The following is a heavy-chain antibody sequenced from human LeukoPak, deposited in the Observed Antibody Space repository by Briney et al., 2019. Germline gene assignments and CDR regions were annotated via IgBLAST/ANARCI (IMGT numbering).Heavy chain of an antibody. CDR3: ARHSGNGYNDGDY. J-gene: IGHJ4*02. D-gene: IGHD5-24*01. CDR1: GFTFDDYG. V-gene: IGHV3-20*04. Sequence: VGSLRLSCAASGFTFDDYGMSWVRQAPGKGLEWVSGINWNGGSTGYADSVKGRFTISRDNAKNSLYLQMNSLRAEDTAVYYCARHSGNGYNDGDYWGQGTLVTVSS. CDR2: INWNGGST.